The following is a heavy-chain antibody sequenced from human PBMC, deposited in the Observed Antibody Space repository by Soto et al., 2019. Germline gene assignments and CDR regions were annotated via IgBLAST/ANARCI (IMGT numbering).Heavy chain of an antibody. CDR3: ARTIAAAGRDFDY. D-gene: IGHD6-13*01. Sequence: QVQLQESGPGLVKPSETLSLTCTVSGGSISSYYWSWIRQPPGKGLEWIGYIYYSGSTNYNPSLQSRVTISVDTSKDQFSLKLSSVTAADTAVYYCARTIAAAGRDFDYWGQGTLVTVSS. V-gene: IGHV4-59*01. CDR2: IYYSGST. J-gene: IGHJ4*02. CDR1: GGSISSYY.